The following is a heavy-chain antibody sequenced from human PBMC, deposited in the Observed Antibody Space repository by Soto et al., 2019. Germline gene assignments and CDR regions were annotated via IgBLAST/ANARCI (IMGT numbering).Heavy chain of an antibody. V-gene: IGHV3-23*01. J-gene: IGHJ4*02. Sequence: GGSLRLSCAASGFTFSNYAMSWVRQAPGKGLEWVSTISSSGGTTYYADSVKGRFTISRDNSKNTLYLQMSSLRAEDTAVYYCVKGYSSSWYVWFDYSGQGTLVTVSS. CDR2: ISSSGGTT. CDR1: GFTFSNYA. D-gene: IGHD6-13*01. CDR3: VKGYSSSWYVWFDY.